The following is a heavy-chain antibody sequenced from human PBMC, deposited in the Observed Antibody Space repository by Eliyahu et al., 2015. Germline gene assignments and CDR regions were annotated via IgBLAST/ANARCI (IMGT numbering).Heavy chain of an antibody. CDR1: GGSISSXSYY. V-gene: IGHV4-61*02. D-gene: IGHD6-19*01. CDR2: IYTSGST. CDR3: ARESSGWYDSALLGPGAID. J-gene: IGHJ4*02. Sequence: QVQLQESGPGLVKPSQTLSLTCTVSGGSISSXSYYWSWIRQPAGKGLEWIGRIYTSGSTNYNPSLKSRVTISVDTSKNQFSLKLSSVTAADTAVYYCARESSGWYDSALLGPGAIDWGQGTLVTVSS.